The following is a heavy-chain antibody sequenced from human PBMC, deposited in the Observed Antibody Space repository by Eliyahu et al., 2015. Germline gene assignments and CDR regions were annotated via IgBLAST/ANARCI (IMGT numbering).Heavy chain of an antibody. CDR1: GFPFXGYA. CDR3: AKDPTRYFDWLLHLDY. J-gene: IGHJ4*02. CDR2: ISGSGGST. D-gene: IGHD3-9*01. V-gene: IGHV3-23*01. Sequence: EVQLLESGGGLVQPGGSLRXXCSASGFPFXGYAMXXVRQAPGKGLEWVSAISGSGGSTYYADSVKGRFTISRDNXKNTLYLQMNSLRAEDTAVYYCAKDPTRYFDWLLHLDYWGQGTLVTVSS.